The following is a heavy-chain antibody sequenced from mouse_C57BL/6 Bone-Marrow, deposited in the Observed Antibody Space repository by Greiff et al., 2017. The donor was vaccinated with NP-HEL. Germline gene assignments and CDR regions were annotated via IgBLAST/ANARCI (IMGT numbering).Heavy chain of an antibody. CDR2: IYPGSGST. Sequence: VQLQQSGAELVKPGASVKLSCKASGYTFTSYWITWVKQRPGQGLEWIGDIYPGSGSTNYNEKFKSKAIPTVDTSSSTAYMQLSSLTSEDSAVYYCARAPGYWGQGTTLTVSS. CDR3: ARAPGY. J-gene: IGHJ2*01. CDR1: GYTFTSYW. V-gene: IGHV1-55*01.